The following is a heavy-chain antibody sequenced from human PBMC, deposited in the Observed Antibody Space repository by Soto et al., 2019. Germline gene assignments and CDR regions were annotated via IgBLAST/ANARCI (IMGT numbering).Heavy chain of an antibody. CDR1: GYTFTGYY. J-gene: IGHJ4*02. CDR3: AADYYDSSGYYFGY. D-gene: IGHD3-22*01. V-gene: IGHV1-2*02. CDR2: INPNSGGT. Sequence: ASVKVSCKASGYTFTGYYMRWVRQAPGQGLEWMGWINPNSGGTNYAQKFQGRVTMTRDTSISTAYMELSRLRSDDTAVYYCAADYYDSSGYYFGYWGQGTLVTVSP.